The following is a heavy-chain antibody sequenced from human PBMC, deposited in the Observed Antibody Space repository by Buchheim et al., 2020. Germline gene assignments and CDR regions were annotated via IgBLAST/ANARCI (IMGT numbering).Heavy chain of an antibody. V-gene: IGHV4-34*01. CDR2: INHSGSI. D-gene: IGHD3-22*01. J-gene: IGHJ6*02. Sequence: QVQLQQWGAGLLKPSETLSLTCAVYGGSFSGYYWSWIRQPPGKGLEWIGEINHSGSINYNPSLKSRVTISVDTSKNQLSLKLSSVTAADTAVYYCARGLELVVTYYYCGMDVWGQGTT. CDR3: ARGLELVVTYYYCGMDV. CDR1: GGSFSGYY.